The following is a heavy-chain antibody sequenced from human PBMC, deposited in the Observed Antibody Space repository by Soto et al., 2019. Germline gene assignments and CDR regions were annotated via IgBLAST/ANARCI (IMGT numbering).Heavy chain of an antibody. V-gene: IGHV3-7*04. CDR3: AREDWGLAHFWGQGALVTVFSGKSAYMELSSLRSEDTAVYYCATHSVYSSGWNNSPGAPNEYLHH. D-gene: IGHD3-10*01. Sequence: PGGSLRLSCAVSGFTFSAYWMSWVRQAPGKGLEWVANIRTDGGEKYYLDSVKGRFTISRDNAKNSLFLQMSNLRAEDTAVYYCAREDWGLAHFWGQGALVTVFSGKSAYMELSSLRSEDTAVYYCATHSVYSSGWNNSPGAPNEYLHHWGQGTLVTVSS. J-gene: IGHJ1*01. CDR2: IRTDGGEK. CDR1: GFTFSAYW.